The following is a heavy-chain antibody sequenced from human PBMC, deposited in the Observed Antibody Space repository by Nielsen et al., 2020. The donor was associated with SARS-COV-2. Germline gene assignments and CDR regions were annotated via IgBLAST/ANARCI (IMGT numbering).Heavy chain of an antibody. Sequence: GASLRLSCAASGFTFINYGMTWVRQDPGKGLEWVSTISASGGSTFYTDSVKGRFTISRDSFKNTLYLQMNSLRAEDTAVYYCAKQYSDNYYDAFDIWGQGTMVTVSS. CDR3: AKQYSDNYYDAFDI. J-gene: IGHJ3*02. V-gene: IGHV3-23*01. D-gene: IGHD5-12*01. CDR2: ISASGGST. CDR1: GFTFINYG.